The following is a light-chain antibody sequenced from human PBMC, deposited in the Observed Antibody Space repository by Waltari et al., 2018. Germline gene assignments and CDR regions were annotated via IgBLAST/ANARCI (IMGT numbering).Light chain of an antibody. CDR3: QSYDTSLSVV. J-gene: IGLJ3*02. CDR2: GSS. V-gene: IGLV1-40*01. Sequence: QSVLTQPPSVSGAPGQRVTISCTGRGSNTGAGYDVHWYPHRPRAAPKLLIYGSSSRPLGVPDRFFGSTSGTSASLAITGLQAEDEGDYYCQSYDTSLSVVFGGGTKLTVL. CDR1: GSNTGAGYD.